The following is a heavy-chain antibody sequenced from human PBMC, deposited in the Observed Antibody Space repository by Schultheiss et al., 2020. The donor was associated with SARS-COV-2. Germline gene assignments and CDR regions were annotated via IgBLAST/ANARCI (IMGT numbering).Heavy chain of an antibody. D-gene: IGHD3-22*01. V-gene: IGHV4-61*10. CDR3: ARERQWLFDY. CDR2: INHSGST. J-gene: IGHJ4*02. Sequence: SETLSLTCTVSGGSISSSSYYWSWIRQPAGKGLEWIGEINHSGSTNYNPSLKSLVTISVDTSKNQFSLNLSSVTAADTAVYYCARERQWLFDYWGQGTLVTVSS. CDR1: GGSISSSSYY.